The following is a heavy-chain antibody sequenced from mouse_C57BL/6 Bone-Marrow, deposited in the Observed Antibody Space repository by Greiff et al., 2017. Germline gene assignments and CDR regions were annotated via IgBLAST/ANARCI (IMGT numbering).Heavy chain of an antibody. CDR3: ARGLLWYPWFAY. CDR2: ISYDGSN. J-gene: IGHJ3*01. V-gene: IGHV3-6*01. CDR1: GYSITSGYY. D-gene: IGHD2-10*01. Sequence: DVKLQESGPGLVKPSQSLSLTCSVTGYSITSGYYWNWIRQFPGNKLEWMGYISYDGSNNYNPSLKNRISITRDTSKNQFFLKLNSVTTEDTATYYCARGLLWYPWFAYRGQGTLVTVSA.